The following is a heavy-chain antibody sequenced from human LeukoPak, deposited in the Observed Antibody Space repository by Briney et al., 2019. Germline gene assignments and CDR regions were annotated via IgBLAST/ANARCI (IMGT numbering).Heavy chain of an antibody. Sequence: GSLRLSCAASGFTFNNYWMHWVRQAPGKGLVWVSRINSDGSSTSYADSVKGRFTISRDNAKNTLYLQMNSLRAEDTAVYYCARALAVAGTGGFDPWGQGTLVTVSS. CDR1: GFTFNNYW. J-gene: IGHJ5*02. CDR3: ARALAVAGTGGFDP. D-gene: IGHD6-19*01. CDR2: INSDGSST. V-gene: IGHV3-74*01.